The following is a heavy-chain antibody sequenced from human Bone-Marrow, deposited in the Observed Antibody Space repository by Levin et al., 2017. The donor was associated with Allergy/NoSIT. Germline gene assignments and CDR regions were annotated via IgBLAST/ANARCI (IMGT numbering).Heavy chain of an antibody. CDR2: ISGSGDST. V-gene: IGHV3-23*01. Sequence: PGGSLRLSCAASGFTFSNYAMSWVRQAPGKGLEWVSGISGSGDSTYDGDSVKGRFTISRDNSKNTLYLQMNSRRAEDTAVYYCAKDRDFYGSGSLGNWGQGTLVTVSS. CDR3: AKDRDFYGSGSLGN. CDR1: GFTFSNYA. D-gene: IGHD3-10*01. J-gene: IGHJ4*02.